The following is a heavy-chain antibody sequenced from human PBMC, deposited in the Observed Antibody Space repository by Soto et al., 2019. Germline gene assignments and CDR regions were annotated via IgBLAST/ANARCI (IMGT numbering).Heavy chain of an antibody. CDR1: GYTFTHYY. CDR3: AIDLAASDH. D-gene: IGHD6-13*01. Sequence: QVQLVQSGAEVRKPGASVKVSCRTSGYTFTHYYIHWVRQAPGQGLEWLGIINPASGSTIYAQEFQGRVTLIMETSSTTVYIELSSLRAENTTIFYFAIDLAASDHRGQGTLVTVYS. CDR2: INPASGST. V-gene: IGHV1-46*01. J-gene: IGHJ4*02.